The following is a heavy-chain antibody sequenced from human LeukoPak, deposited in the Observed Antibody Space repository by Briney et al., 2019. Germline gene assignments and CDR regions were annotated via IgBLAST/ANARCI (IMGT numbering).Heavy chain of an antibody. CDR3: ARHVDIGGLLDY. D-gene: IGHD2-2*03. J-gene: IGHJ4*02. Sequence: AGELLKISYKGSGYSFTYNWSGLVRPIPGKGPGLGGIIYPGGSETRYRPPFQGQVHFSVDKSNNTALLQWSSLKASDTAMYFCARHVDIGGLLDYWGQGTLVTVSS. V-gene: IGHV5-51*01. CDR2: IYPGGSET. CDR1: GYSFTYNW.